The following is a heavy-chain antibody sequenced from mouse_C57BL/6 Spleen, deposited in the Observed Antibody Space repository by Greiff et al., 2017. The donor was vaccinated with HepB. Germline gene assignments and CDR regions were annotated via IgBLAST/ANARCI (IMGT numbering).Heavy chain of an antibody. CDR3: AREGELLRYGAMDY. V-gene: IGHV1-81*01. J-gene: IGHJ4*01. CDR2: IYPRSGNT. CDR1: GYTFTSYG. D-gene: IGHD1-1*01. Sequence: VQLQQSGAELARPGASVKLSCKASGYTFTSYGISWVKQRTGQGLEWIGEIYPRSGNTYYNEKFKGKATLTADKSSSTAYMELRSLTSEDSAVYFCAREGELLRYGAMDYWGQGTSVTVSS.